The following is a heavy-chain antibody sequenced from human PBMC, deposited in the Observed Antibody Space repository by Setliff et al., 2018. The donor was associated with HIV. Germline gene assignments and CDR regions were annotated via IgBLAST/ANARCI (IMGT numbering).Heavy chain of an antibody. Sequence: ASVKVSCKVSGYTLTKLSMHWVRQAPEKGLEWMGGFDPELGETFFAQNFRGRLTMTQDTSTDTAHMELTSLRSEDTAMYYCATDNREGVGTPYYFDYWGQGTQVTVSS. CDR1: GYTLTKLS. CDR2: FDPELGET. CDR3: ATDNREGVGTPYYFDY. V-gene: IGHV1-24*01. D-gene: IGHD1-26*01. J-gene: IGHJ4*02.